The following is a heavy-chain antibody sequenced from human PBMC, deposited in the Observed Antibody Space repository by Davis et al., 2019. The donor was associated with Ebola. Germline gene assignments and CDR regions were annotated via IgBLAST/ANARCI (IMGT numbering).Heavy chain of an antibody. CDR1: GCTFSSYA. D-gene: IGHD3-10*01. Sequence: GESLKISCAASGCTFSSYAMHWVRQAPGKGLEWVAVISYDGTEKYYADSVRGRITISRDNSKKTLFLQMNSVRHGDWAVYYCTRDRALWFGGPDVWGQGTTVTVSS. J-gene: IGHJ6*02. V-gene: IGHV3-30-3*01. CDR3: TRDRALWFGGPDV. CDR2: ISYDGTEK.